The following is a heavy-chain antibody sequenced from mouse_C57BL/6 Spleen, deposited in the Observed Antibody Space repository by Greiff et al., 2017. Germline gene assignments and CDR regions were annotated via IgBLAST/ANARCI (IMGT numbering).Heavy chain of an antibody. CDR2: IDPSDSET. CDR3: ARGGYGSSFDY. CDR1: GYTFTSYW. D-gene: IGHD1-1*01. V-gene: IGHV1-52*01. J-gene: IGHJ2*01. Sequence: QVQLKQPGAELVRPGSSVKLSCKASGYTFTSYWMHWVKQRPIQGLEWIGNIDPSDSETHYNQKFKDKATLTVDKSSSTAYMQLSSLTSEDSAVYCCARGGYGSSFDYWGQGTTLTVSS.